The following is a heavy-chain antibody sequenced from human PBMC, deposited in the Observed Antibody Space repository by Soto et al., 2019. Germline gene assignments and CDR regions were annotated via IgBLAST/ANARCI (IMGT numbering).Heavy chain of an antibody. Sequence: PSETLSLTCAVYGGSFSGYYWSWIRQPPGKGLEWIGEINHRGSTNYNPSLKSRVTISIDTSKNQFSLKLNSVTAADTAVYYCARVWGGAFDIWGQGTMVTVSS. D-gene: IGHD3-10*01. V-gene: IGHV4-34*01. J-gene: IGHJ3*02. CDR1: GGSFSGYY. CDR3: ARVWGGAFDI. CDR2: INHRGST.